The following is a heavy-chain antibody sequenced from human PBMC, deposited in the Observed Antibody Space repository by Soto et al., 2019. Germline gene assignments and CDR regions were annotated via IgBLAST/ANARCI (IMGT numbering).Heavy chain of an antibody. Sequence: QVQLVQSGAEVKKPGSSVKVSCKASGGTFSSYTISWVRQAPGQGLEWMGRIIPILGIANYAQKFQGRVMITADKSTSTAYIELSSLRSEDTAVYYCASSYGDYSVGYWGQGTLVTVSS. CDR3: ASSYGDYSVGY. V-gene: IGHV1-69*02. J-gene: IGHJ4*02. CDR2: IIPILGIA. CDR1: GGTFSSYT. D-gene: IGHD4-17*01.